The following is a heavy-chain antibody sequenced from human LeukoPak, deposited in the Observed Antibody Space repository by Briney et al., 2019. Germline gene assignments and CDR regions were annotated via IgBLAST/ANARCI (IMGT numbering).Heavy chain of an antibody. D-gene: IGHD4-17*01. CDR3: AKGGRLDYGDYGGWFDP. CDR1: GFTFSSYG. Sequence: GGSLRLSCAASGFTFSSYGMHWVRQAPGEGLEWVAVISYDGSNKYYADSVKGRFTISRDNSKNTLYLQMNSLRAEDTAVYYCAKGGRLDYGDYGGWFDPWGQGTLVTVSS. V-gene: IGHV3-30*18. CDR2: ISYDGSNK. J-gene: IGHJ5*02.